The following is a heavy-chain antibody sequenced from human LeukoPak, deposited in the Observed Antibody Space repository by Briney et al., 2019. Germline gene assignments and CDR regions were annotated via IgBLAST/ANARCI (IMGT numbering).Heavy chain of an antibody. CDR1: GGSISSYY. V-gene: IGHV4-59*08. J-gene: IGHJ3*02. CDR3: ASNRLGLDI. CDR2: IYYSGST. Sequence: SAETLSLTCTVSGGSISSYYWSWIRQPPGKGLEWIGYIYYSGSTNYNPSLKSRVTISVDTTKNQFSLKLSSVTAADTAVYYCASNRLGLDIWGQGTMVTVSS. D-gene: IGHD6-19*01.